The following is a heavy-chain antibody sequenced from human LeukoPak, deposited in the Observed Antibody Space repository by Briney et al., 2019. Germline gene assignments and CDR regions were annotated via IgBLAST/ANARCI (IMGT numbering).Heavy chain of an antibody. CDR3: ATNRPYCSSTSCYGV. J-gene: IGHJ4*02. V-gene: IGHV3-74*01. D-gene: IGHD2-2*01. CDR1: GFTFSSYW. CDR2: INSDGSST. Sequence: GGSLRLSCAASGFTFSSYWMHWVRQAPGKGLVWVSRINSDGSSTSYADSVKGRFTISRDNAKNTLYLQMNSLRAEDTAVYYCATNRPYCSSTSCYGVWGQGTLVTVSS.